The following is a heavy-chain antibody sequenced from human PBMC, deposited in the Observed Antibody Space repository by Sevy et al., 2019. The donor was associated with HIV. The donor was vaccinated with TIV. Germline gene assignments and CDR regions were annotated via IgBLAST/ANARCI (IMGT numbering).Heavy chain of an antibody. CDR3: ARPGYCSSTSCYNNWFDP. J-gene: IGHJ5*02. CDR1: GYTFTSYA. CDR2: INTNTGNP. Sequence: ASVKVSCKASGYTFTSYAMNWVRQAPGQGLEWMGWINTNTGNPTYAQGFTGRLVFSLDTSVSTAYLQISSLKAEDTAVYYCARPGYCSSTSCYNNWFDPWGQGTLVTVSS. V-gene: IGHV7-4-1*02. D-gene: IGHD2-2*02.